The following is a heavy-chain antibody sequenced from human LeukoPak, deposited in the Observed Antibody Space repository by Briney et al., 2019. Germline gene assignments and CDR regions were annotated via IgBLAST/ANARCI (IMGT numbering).Heavy chain of an antibody. J-gene: IGHJ4*02. CDR2: IYHSGRT. CDR1: GYSISSGYY. Sequence: SETLSLTCTVSGYSISSGYYWGWIRQPPGKGLEWIGSIYHSGRTYYNPSLKSRVTISVDTSKNQFSLKLSSVTAADTAVYYCANMDPSGYSYGLYYFDYWGQGTLVTVSS. V-gene: IGHV4-38-2*02. D-gene: IGHD5-18*01. CDR3: ANMDPSGYSYGLYYFDY.